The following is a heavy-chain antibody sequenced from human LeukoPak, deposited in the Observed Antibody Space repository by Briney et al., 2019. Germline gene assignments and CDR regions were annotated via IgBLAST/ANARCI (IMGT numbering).Heavy chain of an antibody. CDR3: ASDRVGSGWPRPFYFEF. CDR2: INTNTGAT. CDR1: GYTFTGYY. Sequence: GASVKVSCKPSGYTFTGYYLHWVRQAPGQVFEWLGWINTNTGATVYAQNFQGRVTMSRDTSISTAYMELSSLRSDDTAVYYCASDRVGSGWPRPFYFEFWGQGTLVTVSS. D-gene: IGHD6-19*01. J-gene: IGHJ4*02. V-gene: IGHV1-2*02.